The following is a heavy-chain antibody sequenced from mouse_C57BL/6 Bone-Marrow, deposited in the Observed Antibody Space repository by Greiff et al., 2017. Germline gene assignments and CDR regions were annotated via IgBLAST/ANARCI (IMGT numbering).Heavy chain of an antibody. Sequence: QVQLQQPGAELVMPGASVKLSCKASGYTFTSYWMHWVKQRPGQGLEWIGEIDPSDSYTNYNQKFKGKSTLTVDKSSSTAYMQLSSLTSEDSAVYYCARSYYGSIYDYFDYWGQGTTLTVSS. CDR3: ARSYYGSIYDYFDY. CDR2: IDPSDSYT. J-gene: IGHJ2*01. D-gene: IGHD1-1*01. CDR1: GYTFTSYW. V-gene: IGHV1-69*01.